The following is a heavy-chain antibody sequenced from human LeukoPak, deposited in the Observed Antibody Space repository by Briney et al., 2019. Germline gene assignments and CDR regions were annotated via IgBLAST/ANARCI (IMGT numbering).Heavy chain of an antibody. Sequence: GGSLRLSCAASGFTFSSYGMSWVRQAPGKGLEWVSAISGSGGSTYYADSVKGRFTISRDNSKNTLYLQMNSLRAEDTAVYYCAKSHGKGDGYKTPVGEAFDIWGQGTMVTVSS. V-gene: IGHV3-23*01. CDR2: ISGSGGST. CDR3: AKSHGKGDGYKTPVGEAFDI. CDR1: GFTFSSYG. J-gene: IGHJ3*02. D-gene: IGHD5-24*01.